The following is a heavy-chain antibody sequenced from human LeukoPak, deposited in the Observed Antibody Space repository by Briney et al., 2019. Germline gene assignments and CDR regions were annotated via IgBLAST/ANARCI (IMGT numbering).Heavy chain of an antibody. V-gene: IGHV1-69*04. CDR1: GGTFSSYA. CDR2: IIPILGIA. J-gene: IGHJ4*02. CDR3: ASMVRGVIPYYFDY. Sequence: GASVKVSCKASGGTFSSYAISWVRQAPGQGLEWMGRIIPILGIANYAQKFQGRVTITADKSTSTAHMELSSLRSEDTAVYYCASMVRGVIPYYFDYWGQGTLVTVSS. D-gene: IGHD3-10*01.